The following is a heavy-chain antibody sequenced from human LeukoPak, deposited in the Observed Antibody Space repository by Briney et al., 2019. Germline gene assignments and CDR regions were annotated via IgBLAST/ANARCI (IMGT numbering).Heavy chain of an antibody. J-gene: IGHJ4*02. D-gene: IGHD3-16*02. Sequence: GGSLRLSCAASGFTFSSYNMNWVRQAPGKGLEWVSYISSSSSYIYYADSVKGRFTISRDNAKNSLYLQMNSLRAEDTAVYYCARAGWYDYVWGSYRYVSYWGQGTLVTVSS. CDR3: ARAGWYDYVWGSYRYVSY. CDR2: ISSSSSYI. V-gene: IGHV3-21*05. CDR1: GFTFSSYN.